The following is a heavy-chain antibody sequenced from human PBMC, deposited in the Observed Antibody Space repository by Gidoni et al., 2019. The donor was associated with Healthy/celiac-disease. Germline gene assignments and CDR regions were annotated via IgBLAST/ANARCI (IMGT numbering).Heavy chain of an antibody. CDR3: AKGETDYYDSSGYYLDY. CDR2: ISGDGGST. J-gene: IGHJ4*02. V-gene: IGHV3-43*02. D-gene: IGHD3-22*01. Sequence: EVQLVESGGGVVQPGGSLSLSCAASGFPFDDYAMHWVRQAPGKGLEWVSLISGDGGSTYYADSVKGRFTISRDNSKNSLYLQMNSLRTEDTALYYCAKGETDYYDSSGYYLDYWGQGTLVTVSS. CDR1: GFPFDDYA.